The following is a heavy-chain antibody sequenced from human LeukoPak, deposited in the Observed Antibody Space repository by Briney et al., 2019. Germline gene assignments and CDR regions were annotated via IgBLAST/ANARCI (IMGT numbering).Heavy chain of an antibody. CDR3: ASLGGGYSYGYRTDY. CDR2: ISSSSSYI. D-gene: IGHD5-18*01. CDR1: GFTFSSYS. J-gene: IGHJ4*02. V-gene: IGHV3-21*01. Sequence: GGCLRLSCAASGFTFSSYSMNWVRQARGKGLEWVSSISSSSSYIYYADSVKGRFTISRDNAKNSLYLQMNSLRAEDTAVYYCASLGGGYSYGYRTDYWGQRTLVTVSS.